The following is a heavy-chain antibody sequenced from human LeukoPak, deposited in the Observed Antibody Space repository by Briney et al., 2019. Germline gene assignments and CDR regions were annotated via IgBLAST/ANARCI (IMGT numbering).Heavy chain of an antibody. J-gene: IGHJ3*02. Sequence: PSETLSPTCTVSGGSISSYSWSWIRQPPGKGLEWIGYIYYSGSTNYNPSLKSRVTISVDTSKNQFSLKLSSVTAADTAVYYCARHTPYGDYGFDIWGQGTMVTVSS. CDR2: IYYSGST. V-gene: IGHV4-59*08. CDR3: ARHTPYGDYGFDI. D-gene: IGHD4-17*01. CDR1: GGSISSYS.